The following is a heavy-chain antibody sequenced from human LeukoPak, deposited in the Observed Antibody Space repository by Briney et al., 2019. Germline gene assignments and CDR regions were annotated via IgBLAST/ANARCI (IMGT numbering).Heavy chain of an antibody. CDR3: ARKLLRYFDWLPKPIDY. CDR2: IYHSGST. CDR1: GYSISSGYY. J-gene: IGHJ4*02. D-gene: IGHD3-9*01. V-gene: IGHV4-38-2*02. Sequence: PSETLSLTCTVSGYSISSGYYWGWIRQPPGKGLEWIGSIYHSGSTYYNPSLKSRVTISVDTSKNQFSLKLSSVTAADTAVYYCARKLLRYFDWLPKPIDYWGQGTLVTVSS.